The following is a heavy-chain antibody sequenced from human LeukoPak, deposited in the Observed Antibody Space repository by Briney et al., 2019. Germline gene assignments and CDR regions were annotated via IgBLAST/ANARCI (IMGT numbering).Heavy chain of an antibody. D-gene: IGHD1-7*01. J-gene: IGHJ5*02. CDR3: ARDLGITGTTSVGWFDP. CDR2: INPSGGST. V-gene: IGHV1-46*03. Sequence: ASVKVSCKASGYTFTSYYMHWVRQAPGQGLEWMGIINPSGGSTSYAQKFQGRVTMTRDTSTSTVYMELSRLRSEDTAVYYCARDLGITGTTSVGWFDPWGQGTLVTVSS. CDR1: GYTFTSYY.